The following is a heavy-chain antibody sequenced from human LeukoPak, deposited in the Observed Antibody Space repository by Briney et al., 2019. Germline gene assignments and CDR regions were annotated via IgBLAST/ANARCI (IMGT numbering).Heavy chain of an antibody. CDR1: GFTFSSYA. CDR3: ARDGYFDY. J-gene: IGHJ4*02. Sequence: PGGSLRLSCAASGFTFSSYAMSWVRQAPGKGLEWVANIKLDGSEKNYVDSVKGRFTISRDNTKNSLYLQMNSLRAEDTAVYYCARDGYFDYWGQGTLVTVSS. CDR2: IKLDGSEK. V-gene: IGHV3-7*03.